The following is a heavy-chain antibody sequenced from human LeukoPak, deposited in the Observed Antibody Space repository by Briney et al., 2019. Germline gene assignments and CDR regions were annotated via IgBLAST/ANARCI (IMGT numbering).Heavy chain of an antibody. CDR1: GFTFSSYA. CDR3: AREVPVDTAMVGDY. D-gene: IGHD5-18*01. V-gene: IGHV3-66*01. CDR2: IYSGGST. Sequence: PGGSLRLSCAASGFTFSSYAMSWVRQAPGKGLEWVSVIYSGGSTYYADSVKGRFTISRDNSKNTLYLQMNSLRAEDTAVYYCAREVPVDTAMVGDYWGQGTLVTVSS. J-gene: IGHJ4*02.